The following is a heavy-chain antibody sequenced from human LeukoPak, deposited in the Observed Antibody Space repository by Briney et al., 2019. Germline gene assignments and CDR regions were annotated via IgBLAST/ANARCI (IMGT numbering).Heavy chain of an antibody. V-gene: IGHV3-30-3*01. CDR3: ASSAMVIDY. CDR2: ISYDGSNK. D-gene: IGHD5-18*01. Sequence: GRSLRLSCAASGFTFSSYAIHWVRQAPGKGLEWVAVISYDGSNKYYADSVKGRFTISRDNSKNTLYLQMNSLRAEDTAVYYCASSAMVIDYWGQGTLVTVSS. CDR1: GFTFSSYA. J-gene: IGHJ4*02.